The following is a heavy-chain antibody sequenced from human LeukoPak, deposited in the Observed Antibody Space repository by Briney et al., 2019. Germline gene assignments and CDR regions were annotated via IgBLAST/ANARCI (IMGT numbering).Heavy chain of an antibody. CDR1: GFTFSSYE. D-gene: IGHD2-2*02. V-gene: IGHV3-48*03. Sequence: GGSLRLSCAASGFTFSSYEMNWVRQAPGKGLEWVSYISSSGSMIYYADSVKGRFTISRDNAKKSLYLQMNSLRGEDTAVYYCARDQCSSTSYYRGPYYYGMDVWGKGTTVTVSS. CDR2: ISSSGSMI. CDR3: ARDQCSSTSYYRGPYYYGMDV. J-gene: IGHJ6*04.